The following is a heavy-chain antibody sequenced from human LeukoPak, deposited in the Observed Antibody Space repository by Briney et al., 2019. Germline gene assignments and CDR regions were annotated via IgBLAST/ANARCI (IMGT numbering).Heavy chain of an antibody. CDR1: GYTFTGHY. Sequence: ASVKVSCKASGYTFTGHYMHWVRQAPGQGLEWMGWINPNSGGTNYAQKFQGWVTMTRDTSISTAYMELSRLRSDDTAVYYCARVIVVVPAASGAFDIWGQGTMVTVSS. J-gene: IGHJ3*02. V-gene: IGHV1-2*04. CDR3: ARVIVVVPAASGAFDI. D-gene: IGHD2-2*01. CDR2: INPNSGGT.